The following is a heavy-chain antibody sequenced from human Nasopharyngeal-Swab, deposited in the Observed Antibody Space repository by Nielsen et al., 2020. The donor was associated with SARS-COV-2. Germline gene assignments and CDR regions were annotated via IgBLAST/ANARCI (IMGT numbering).Heavy chain of an antibody. J-gene: IGHJ6*02. CDR1: GFTFSRHV. Sequence: GESLKISCKASGFTFSRHVMAWVRQAPGKGLQWVSAIGGSGGGTYNADSVKGRFTISRDNSKNTLYLQTNSLRVEDTAVYYCAKAPYLRGLDVWGQGTTVTVSS. CDR2: IGGSGGGT. V-gene: IGHV3-23*01. D-gene: IGHD2-21*01. CDR3: AKAPYLRGLDV.